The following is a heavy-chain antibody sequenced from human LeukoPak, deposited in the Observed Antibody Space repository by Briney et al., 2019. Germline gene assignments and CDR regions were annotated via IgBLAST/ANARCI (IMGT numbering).Heavy chain of an antibody. CDR3: ARDLEAFDI. V-gene: IGHV4-59*01. J-gene: IGHJ3*02. Sequence: SETLSLTCTVSGGSISSYYWSWIRQPPGRGLEWIGYIYYSGSTNYNPSLKSRVTISVDTSKNQFSLKLSSVTAADTAVYYCARDLEAFDIWGQGTMVTVSS. D-gene: IGHD5-24*01. CDR1: GGSISSYY. CDR2: IYYSGST.